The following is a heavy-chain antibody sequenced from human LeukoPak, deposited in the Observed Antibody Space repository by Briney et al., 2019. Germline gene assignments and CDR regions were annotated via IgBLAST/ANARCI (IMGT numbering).Heavy chain of an antibody. Sequence: GGSLRLSCAASGFIFNNNTMNWVRQAPGKGLGWVASISSTSTYIYYADLVKGRFTVSRDNAKNSLYLQMNSLTADDTALYYCASSRYYYDTSTYYYIHYFDYWGQGALVTVSS. D-gene: IGHD3-22*01. CDR2: ISSTSTYI. J-gene: IGHJ4*02. CDR3: ASSRYYYDTSTYYYIHYFDY. V-gene: IGHV3-21*01. CDR1: GFIFNNNT.